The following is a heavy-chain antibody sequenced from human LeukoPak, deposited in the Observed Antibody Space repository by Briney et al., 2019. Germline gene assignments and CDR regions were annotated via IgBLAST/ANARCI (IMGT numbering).Heavy chain of an antibody. CDR3: ASITMIVVD. CDR1: GGSFSGYY. CDR2: INHSGST. Sequence: SETLSLTCAVYGGSFSGYYWSWIRQPPGRGLEWIGEINHSGSTNYNPSLKSRVTISVDTSKNQFSLKLSSVTAADTAVYYCASITMIVVDWGQGTLVTVSS. V-gene: IGHV4-34*01. J-gene: IGHJ4*02. D-gene: IGHD3-22*01.